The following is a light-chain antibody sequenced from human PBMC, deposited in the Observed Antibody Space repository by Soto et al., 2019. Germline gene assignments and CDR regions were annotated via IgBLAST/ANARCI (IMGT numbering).Light chain of an antibody. V-gene: IGLV2-23*01. CDR1: SSDVGGYNL. CDR2: ECT. CDR3: SSNAGSTGLV. Sequence: QSALTQPPSASGSPGQSITISCTGTSSDVGGYNLVSWYQQRPGKAPKLMIYECTKRPSGVSNRFSGSKSGNTASLTISGLQAEDEAYYSCSSNAGSTGLVFGGGTKLTVL. J-gene: IGLJ2*01.